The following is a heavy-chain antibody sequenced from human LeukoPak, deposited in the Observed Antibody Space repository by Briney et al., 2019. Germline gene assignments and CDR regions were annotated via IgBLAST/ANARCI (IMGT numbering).Heavy chain of an antibody. J-gene: IGHJ4*02. CDR2: ISGSDGST. V-gene: IGHV3-23*01. CDR3: AKEGCTSTNCYCNY. D-gene: IGHD2-2*01. Sequence: GGSLRLSCAASGFTFSSYAMSWVRQAPGKGLEWVSTISGSDGSTYYADSVKGRFTISRDNSKNTLHLQMDSLRAEDTAVYYCAKEGCTSTNCYCNYWGQGTLVTVSS. CDR1: GFTFSSYA.